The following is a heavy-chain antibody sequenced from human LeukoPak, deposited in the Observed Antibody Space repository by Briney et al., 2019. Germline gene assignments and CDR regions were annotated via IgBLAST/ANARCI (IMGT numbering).Heavy chain of an antibody. V-gene: IGHV3-20*04. CDR3: AKDMGRYYYDSSGCIDY. J-gene: IGHJ4*02. CDR1: GFTFDDYG. Sequence: GGSLRLSCAASGFTFDDYGMSWVRQAPGKGLEWVSGINWNGGSTGYADSVKGRFTISRDNAKNSLYLQMNSLRAEDTALYYCAKDMGRYYYDSSGCIDYWGQGTLVTVSS. CDR2: INWNGGST. D-gene: IGHD3-22*01.